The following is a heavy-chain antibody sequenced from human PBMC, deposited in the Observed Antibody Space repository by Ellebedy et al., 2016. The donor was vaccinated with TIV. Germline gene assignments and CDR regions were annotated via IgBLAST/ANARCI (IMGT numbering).Heavy chain of an antibody. D-gene: IGHD2-21*02. CDR2: IGTAGDT. V-gene: IGHV3-13*01. J-gene: IGHJ3*01. CDR1: GFIFSNYD. CDR3: VRGGHASVCSDDCRPTPLDVFDL. Sequence: GESLKISXAASGFIFSNYDMHWVRRPKGKGLEWVSAIGTAGDTFYSGSVKGRFTISREDSKNSLYLQVNSLRDGDTAVYYCVRGGHASVCSDDCRPTPLDVFDLWGQGTMVTVSS.